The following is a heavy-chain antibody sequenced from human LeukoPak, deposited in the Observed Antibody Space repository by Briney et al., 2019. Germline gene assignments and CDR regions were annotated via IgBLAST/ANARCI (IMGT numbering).Heavy chain of an antibody. V-gene: IGHV1-69*13. CDR3: ATPFDSRSYLDAFDV. Sequence: SVEVSCKASGGTFSSYAISWARQAPGQGLEWMGGIIPMYGTTNYAEKFQGRVTIIADESTSTAYMELSSLRSEDTAVYYCATPFDSRSYLDAFDVWGQGTMVTVSS. D-gene: IGHD1-26*01. J-gene: IGHJ3*01. CDR2: IIPMYGTT. CDR1: GGTFSSYA.